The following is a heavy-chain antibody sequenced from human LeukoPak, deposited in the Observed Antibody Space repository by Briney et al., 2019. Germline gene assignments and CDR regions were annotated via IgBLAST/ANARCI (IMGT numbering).Heavy chain of an antibody. CDR3: ARESSSSLFACDY. CDR2: INPNSGGT. J-gene: IGHJ4*02. V-gene: IGHV1-2*02. D-gene: IGHD6-6*01. Sequence: ASVKVSCKASGYTFTGYYMHWVRQAPGQGLEWMGWINPNSGGTNYAQKFQGRVTMTRDTSISTAYMELSRLRSDDAAVYYCARESSSSLFACDYWGQGTLVTVSS. CDR1: GYTFTGYY.